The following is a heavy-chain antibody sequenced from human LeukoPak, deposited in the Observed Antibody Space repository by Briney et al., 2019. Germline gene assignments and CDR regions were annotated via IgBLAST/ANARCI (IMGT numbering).Heavy chain of an antibody. CDR2: INPNSGGT. CDR3: ARDRGSYFSDAFDI. D-gene: IGHD1-26*01. CDR1: GYTFTGYY. J-gene: IGHJ3*02. V-gene: IGHV1-2*02. Sequence: GASVNVSCKASGYTFTGYYMHWVRQAPGQGLEWMGWINPNSGGTNYAQKFQGRVTMTRDTSISTAYMELSRLRSDDTAVYYCARDRGSYFSDAFDIWGQGTMVTVSS.